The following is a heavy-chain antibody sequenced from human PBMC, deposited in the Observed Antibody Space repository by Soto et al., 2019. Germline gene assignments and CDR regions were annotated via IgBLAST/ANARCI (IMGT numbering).Heavy chain of an antibody. V-gene: IGHV3-23*01. CDR3: AKVAPKPRILNVGARVLYFDY. J-gene: IGHJ4*02. CDR2: VIGSGAYT. CDR1: GFTFSAFA. Sequence: PGGSLILSCAASGFTFSAFAMTWVRQPPGQGQEWVSTVIGSGAYTYDADSVKGRFTISRDNSNITLYLQTNSLRAEDTAVYYCAKVAPKPRILNVGARVLYFDYWGQGTLVTVSS. D-gene: IGHD1-26*01.